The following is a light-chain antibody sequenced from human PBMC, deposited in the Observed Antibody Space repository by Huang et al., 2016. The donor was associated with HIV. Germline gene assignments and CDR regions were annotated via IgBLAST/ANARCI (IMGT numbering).Light chain of an antibody. Sequence: EIVMTQSPATLSVSPGERATLSCRASQSIRSNLAWYQQKPGQAPSLLIYGASTRATGIPARFSGSVSGTEFTLTISSLQSEDFAVYYCQQYNKWPSYTFGQGTKLE. CDR3: QQYNKWPSYT. CDR1: QSIRSN. CDR2: GAS. V-gene: IGKV3-15*01. J-gene: IGKJ2*01.